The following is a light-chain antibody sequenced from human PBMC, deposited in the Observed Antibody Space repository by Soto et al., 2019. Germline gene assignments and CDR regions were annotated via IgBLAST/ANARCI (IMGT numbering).Light chain of an antibody. CDR2: EVS. Sequence: SALTHPASVSGSLGQSMTSSCTGTSSDVGAYNYVSWYQQQPGKAPKLMISEVSNRPSGVSNRFSGSKSGNTASLIISGLQAEDEADYYCCSFTSITTYVFGTGTKATVL. V-gene: IGLV2-14*01. CDR3: CSFTSITTYV. J-gene: IGLJ1*01. CDR1: SSDVGAYNY.